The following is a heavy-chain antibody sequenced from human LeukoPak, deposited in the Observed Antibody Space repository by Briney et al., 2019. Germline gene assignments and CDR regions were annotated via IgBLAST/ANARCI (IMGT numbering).Heavy chain of an antibody. CDR3: ATAVYGSGSYYNEY. D-gene: IGHD3-10*01. CDR1: GGSISSGGYY. Sequence: PSETLSLTCTVSGGSISSGGYYWSWIRQHPGKGLEWIGYIYYSGSTYYNPSLKSRVTISVDTSKNQFSLKLSSVTAADTAVYYCATAVYGSGSYYNEYWGQGTLVTVSS. J-gene: IGHJ4*02. CDR2: IYYSGST. V-gene: IGHV4-31*03.